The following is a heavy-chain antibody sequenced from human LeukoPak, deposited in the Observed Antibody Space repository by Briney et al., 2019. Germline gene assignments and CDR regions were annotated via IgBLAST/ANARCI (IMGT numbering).Heavy chain of an antibody. V-gene: IGHV1-46*01. D-gene: IGHD3-10*01. CDR1: GYTFISYY. Sequence: ASVKVSCKASGYTFISYYMHWVRQAPGQGLEWMGMINPSGGSTSYAQKFQGRVTMTRDTSTSTVYMELSSLRSEDTAVYYCARAPMVRGAPNWFDPWGQGTLVTVSS. J-gene: IGHJ5*02. CDR3: ARAPMVRGAPNWFDP. CDR2: INPSGGST.